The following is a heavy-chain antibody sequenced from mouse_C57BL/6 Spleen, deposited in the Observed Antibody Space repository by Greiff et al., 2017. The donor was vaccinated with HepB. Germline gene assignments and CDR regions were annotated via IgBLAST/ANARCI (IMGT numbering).Heavy chain of an antibody. V-gene: IGHV1-82*01. CDR2: IYPGDGDT. CDR1: GYAFSSSW. Sequence: VQLQQSGPELVKPGASVKISCKASGYAFSSSWMNWVKQRPGKGLEWIGRIYPGDGDTNYNGKFKGKATLTADKSSSTAYMQLSSLTSEDSAVYCCARGGDDYHWYFDVWGTGTTVTVSS. CDR3: ARGGDDYHWYFDV. J-gene: IGHJ1*03. D-gene: IGHD2-4*01.